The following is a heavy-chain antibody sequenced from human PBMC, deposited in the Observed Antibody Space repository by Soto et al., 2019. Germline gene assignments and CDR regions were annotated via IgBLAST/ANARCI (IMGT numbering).Heavy chain of an antibody. V-gene: IGHV1-18*01. CDR2: INIYSGDA. Sequence: QVRLEQSGPEVKKTGASVKVSCKASGYTFTSYGISWVRQAPGQGLEWMGWINIYSGDANYAQSFQDRVTMTRDTSTNTAYMEMRTLRSDDTAVEYCARALYYYDNSGLAYWGQGTLVTVSS. CDR3: ARALYYYDNSGLAY. J-gene: IGHJ4*02. D-gene: IGHD3-22*01. CDR1: GYTFTSYG.